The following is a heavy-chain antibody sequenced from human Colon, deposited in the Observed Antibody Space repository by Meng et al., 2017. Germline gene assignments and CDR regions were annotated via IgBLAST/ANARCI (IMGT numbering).Heavy chain of an antibody. D-gene: IGHD4-17*01. Sequence: HVQLQASGPGLVQPSQNLSLTCTVSGGCISSGDYYWSWIRQPPGKGLEWIGYIYYSGSTYSNASLKSRVTISIDRSKNQFSLKLSSVTAADTAVYYCARDRKHYGERGWFDPWGQGTLVTVSS. CDR2: IYYSGST. CDR3: ARDRKHYGERGWFDP. J-gene: IGHJ5*02. V-gene: IGHV4-30-4*01. CDR1: GGCISSGDYY.